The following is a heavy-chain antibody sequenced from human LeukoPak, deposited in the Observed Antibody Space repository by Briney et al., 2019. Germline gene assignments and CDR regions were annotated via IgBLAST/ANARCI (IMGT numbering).Heavy chain of an antibody. Sequence: SETLSLTCAVYGGSFSGYYWSWIRQPPGKGPGWIGEINHSGSTNYNPSLKSRVTISVDTSKNQFSPKLSSVTAADTAVYYCARDSSGWYPFDYWGQGTLVTVSS. D-gene: IGHD6-19*01. V-gene: IGHV4-34*01. CDR2: INHSGST. CDR1: GGSFSGYY. J-gene: IGHJ4*02. CDR3: ARDSSGWYPFDY.